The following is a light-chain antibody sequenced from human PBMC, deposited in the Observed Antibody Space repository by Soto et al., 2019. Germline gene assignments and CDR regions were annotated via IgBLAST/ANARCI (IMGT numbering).Light chain of an antibody. J-gene: IGKJ5*01. Sequence: ELVMTQSPATLSVSPGGRATLSCRASQSVSSNLAWHQQKPGQAPRILIYDASTRATGIPARFSGSGSGTEFTLTISSLQPEDFSFYYCQQYYDWPITFGQGTRLEIK. CDR3: QQYYDWPIT. CDR2: DAS. CDR1: QSVSSN. V-gene: IGKV3-15*01.